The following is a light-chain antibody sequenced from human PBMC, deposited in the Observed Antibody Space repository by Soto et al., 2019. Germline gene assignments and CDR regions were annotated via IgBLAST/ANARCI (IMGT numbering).Light chain of an antibody. J-gene: IGKJ4*01. CDR3: MQALQNPLS. Sequence: DIVMTQSPLSLPVTPGEPASISCRSSQSLLHSNGYNYLDCYLQKPGHSPQLLIYLGSNRASGVTDRFSGSGSGTDFTLKISRVEAEDVGVYYCMQALQNPLSFGGGTKVEIK. CDR1: QSLLHSNGYNY. V-gene: IGKV2-28*01. CDR2: LGS.